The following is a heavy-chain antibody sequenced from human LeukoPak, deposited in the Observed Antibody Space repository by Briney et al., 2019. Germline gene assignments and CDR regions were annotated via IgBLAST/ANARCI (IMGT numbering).Heavy chain of an antibody. CDR2: IKQDGSEI. J-gene: IGHJ4*02. Sequence: GGSLRLSCAASGFTFSSYWMHWVRQAPGKGLEWVANIKQDGSEIYYADSVKGRFTISRDNARNSLYLQMNSLRAEDTAVYYCVRDQYAYCVTSCYDLGGYFDYWGQGTLVTVSS. V-gene: IGHV3-7*01. D-gene: IGHD2-2*01. CDR3: VRDQYAYCVTSCYDLGGYFDY. CDR1: GFTFSSYW.